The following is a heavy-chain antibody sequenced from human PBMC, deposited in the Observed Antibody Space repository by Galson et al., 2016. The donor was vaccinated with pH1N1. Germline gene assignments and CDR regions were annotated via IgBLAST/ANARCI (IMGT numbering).Heavy chain of an antibody. CDR2: INPIFDTP. V-gene: IGHV1-69*05. D-gene: IGHD3-16*01. J-gene: IGHJ5*02. CDR1: GGPFTTYA. Sequence: SVKVSCKAAGGPFTTYAITWLRQAPGQGLEWMGGINPIFDTPNYAQKFQGRLTITTDESTGTAYMELGSLTSVDPAIYYCAKDGGIGGGFDPWGQGTLDTVSS. CDR3: AKDGGIGGGFDP.